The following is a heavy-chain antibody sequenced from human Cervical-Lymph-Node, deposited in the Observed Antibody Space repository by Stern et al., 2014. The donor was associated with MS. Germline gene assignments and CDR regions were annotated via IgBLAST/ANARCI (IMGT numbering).Heavy chain of an antibody. Sequence: VQLVQSGAEVKKPGASVKVSCEASGYTFTKYIITWVRQAPGQGLEWMGWINPYNGYTNYAQKLQGRVTMTTDTSTAAAYMELRSLRSDDTAVYYCARGRVSFSTFTSCPYWGQGTLVTVSS. V-gene: IGHV1-18*01. J-gene: IGHJ4*02. CDR2: INPYNGYT. D-gene: IGHD2-2*01. CDR1: GYTFTKYI. CDR3: ARGRVSFSTFTSCPY.